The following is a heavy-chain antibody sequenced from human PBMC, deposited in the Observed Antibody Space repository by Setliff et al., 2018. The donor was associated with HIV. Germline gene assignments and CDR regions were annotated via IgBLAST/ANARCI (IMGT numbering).Heavy chain of an antibody. CDR2: IIPIFGTA. J-gene: IGHJ2*01. CDR3: ARDDHYYDMGSILSDWYFDL. D-gene: IGHD3-22*01. CDR1: GGTFSGYA. V-gene: IGHV1-69*13. Sequence: SVKVSCKASGGTFSGYAISWVRQAPGQGLELMGGIIPIFGTANYAQKFQGRVTITADESTNTVEMELSSLTSEDTAVYYCARDDHYYDMGSILSDWYFDLWGRGTLVTVSS.